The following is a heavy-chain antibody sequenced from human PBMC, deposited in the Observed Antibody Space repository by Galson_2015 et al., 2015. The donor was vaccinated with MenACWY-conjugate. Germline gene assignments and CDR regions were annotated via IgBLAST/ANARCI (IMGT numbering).Heavy chain of an antibody. D-gene: IGHD6-13*01. J-gene: IGHJ4*02. CDR2: IKSNSNGGTA. CDR3: VATV. V-gene: IGHV3-15*01. Sequence: SLRLSCAASGFSFRNAWMSWVRQAPGKGLEWVGRIKSNSNGGTADYGTPVKSRFTISRDDSTSTLYLEMNNLKTEDTAVYYCVATVWGQGIMVTVST. CDR1: GFSFRNAW.